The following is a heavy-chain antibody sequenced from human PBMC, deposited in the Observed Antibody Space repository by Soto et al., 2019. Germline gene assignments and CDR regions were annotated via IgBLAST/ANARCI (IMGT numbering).Heavy chain of an antibody. CDR1: GGSISSSSYY. J-gene: IGHJ5*02. D-gene: IGHD6-19*01. V-gene: IGHV4-39*01. CDR3: ARQRSGWYRNWFDP. CDR2: IYYSGST. Sequence: TLSLTCTVSGGSISSSSYYWGWIRQPPGKGLEWIGSIYYSGSTYYNPSLKSRVTISVDTSKNQFSLKLSSVTAADTAVYYCARQRSGWYRNWFDPWGQGTLVTVSS.